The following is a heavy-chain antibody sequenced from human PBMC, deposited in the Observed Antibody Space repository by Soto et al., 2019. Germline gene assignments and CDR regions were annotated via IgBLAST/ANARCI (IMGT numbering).Heavy chain of an antibody. CDR3: AKGGRQWLVTSDFNY. CDR2: VSHDGRNI. CDR1: GFTFSDYA. D-gene: IGHD6-19*01. J-gene: IGHJ4*02. Sequence: GGSLRLSCAASGFTFSDYAMHWVRQAPGKGLEWVAVVSHDGRNIHYADSVKGRFTISRDSSNNTVSLEMTSLRAEDTAVYYCAKGGRQWLVTSDFNYWGQGA. V-gene: IGHV3-30*18.